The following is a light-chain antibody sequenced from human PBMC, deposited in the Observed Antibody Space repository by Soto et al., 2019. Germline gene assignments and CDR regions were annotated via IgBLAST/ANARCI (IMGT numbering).Light chain of an antibody. CDR3: QQSYSTPPIT. V-gene: IGKV1-39*01. Sequence: DIHGTQSPSSLSASVGDRVTITCRASQSISSYLNWYQQKPGKAPKLLIYAASSLQSGVPSRFSGSGSGTDFTLTISSLQPEDFATYYCQQSYSTPPITFGQGTRLEIK. CDR2: AAS. J-gene: IGKJ5*01. CDR1: QSISSY.